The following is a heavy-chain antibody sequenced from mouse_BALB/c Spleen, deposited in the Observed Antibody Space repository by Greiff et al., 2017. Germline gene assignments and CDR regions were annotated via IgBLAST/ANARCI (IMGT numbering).Heavy chain of an antibody. CDR1: GFSLTSYD. V-gene: IGHV2-9-2*01. Sequence: VHLVESGPGLVAPSQSLSITCTVSGFSLTSYDISWIRQPPGKGLEWLGVIWTGGGTNYNSAFMSRLSISKDNSKSQVFLKMNSLQTDDTAIYYCVRAGRDYAMDYWGQGTSVTVSS. J-gene: IGHJ4*01. CDR2: IWTGGGT. CDR3: VRAGRDYAMDY. D-gene: IGHD1-1*01.